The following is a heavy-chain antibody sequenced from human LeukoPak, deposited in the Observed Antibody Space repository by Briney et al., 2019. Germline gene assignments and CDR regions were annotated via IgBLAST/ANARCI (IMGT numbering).Heavy chain of an antibody. CDR2: ISPYNGNT. Sequence: ASVKVSCKASGYDFTSVSITWVRRAPGQGLEWMGWISPYNGNTRYAQKFQGRVAMTTDTSTTTAYMELRGLRSNDTAVYYCARAGPGSGWYFDYWGQGTLGTVSS. V-gene: IGHV1-18*01. J-gene: IGHJ4*02. CDR3: ARAGPGSGWYFDY. CDR1: GYDFTSVS. D-gene: IGHD6-19*01.